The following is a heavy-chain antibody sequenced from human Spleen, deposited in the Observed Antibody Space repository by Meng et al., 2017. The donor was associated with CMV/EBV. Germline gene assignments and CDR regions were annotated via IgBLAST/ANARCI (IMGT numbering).Heavy chain of an antibody. V-gene: IGHV3-64*02. D-gene: IGHD3-22*01. CDR2: ISSTGGST. CDR1: GFTFNTYA. CDR3: ARSYSSGYSPCGY. J-gene: IGHJ4*02. Sequence: CAASGFTFNTYAFHWVRQAPGKGLEYVSAISSTGGSTYYADSVKGRFTISRDNSKNTLYLQMGSLRTEDMAVYYCARSYSSGYSPCGYWGQGTLVTVSS.